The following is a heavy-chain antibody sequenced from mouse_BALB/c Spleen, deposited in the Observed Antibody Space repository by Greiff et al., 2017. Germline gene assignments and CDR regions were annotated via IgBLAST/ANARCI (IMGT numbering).Heavy chain of an antibody. J-gene: IGHJ2*01. CDR2: IRLKSDNYAT. CDR3: TTVVDY. D-gene: IGHD1-1*01. CDR1: GFTFSSYW. V-gene: IGHV6-6*02. Sequence: EVKLMESGGGLVQPGGSMKLSCVASGFTFSSYWMSWVRQSPEKGLEWVAEIRLKSDNYATHYAESVKGKFTISRDDSKSRLYLQMNSLRAEDTGIYYCTTVVDYWGQGTTLTVSS.